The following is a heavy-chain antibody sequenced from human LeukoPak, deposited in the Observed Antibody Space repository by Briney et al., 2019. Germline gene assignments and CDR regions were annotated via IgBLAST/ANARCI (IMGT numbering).Heavy chain of an antibody. CDR2: IYYSGST. V-gene: IGHV4-39*01. CDR1: GGSISSSSYY. CDR3: ARPIWAQGHFDY. Sequence: SETLSLTCTVSGGSISSSSYYWGWIRQPPGEGLEWIGSIYYSGSTYYNPSLKSRVTISVDTSKNQFSLKLSSVTAADTAVYYCARPIWAQGHFDYWGQGTLVTVSS. D-gene: IGHD3-16*01. J-gene: IGHJ4*02.